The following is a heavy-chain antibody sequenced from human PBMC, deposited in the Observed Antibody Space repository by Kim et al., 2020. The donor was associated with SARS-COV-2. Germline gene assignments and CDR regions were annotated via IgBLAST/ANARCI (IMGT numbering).Heavy chain of an antibody. CDR1: GYTFTSYS. Sequence: ASVKVSCKASGYTFTSYSMNWVRQAPGQGLEWMGRINPSGGSTSYAQKFQGRVTMTTDTSTSTAYMELSSLRSEDTAVYYCARGAGACYYHDMDALGEG. CDR2: INPSGGST. V-gene: IGHV1-46*01. CDR3: ARGAGACYYHDMDA. J-gene: IGHJ6*02.